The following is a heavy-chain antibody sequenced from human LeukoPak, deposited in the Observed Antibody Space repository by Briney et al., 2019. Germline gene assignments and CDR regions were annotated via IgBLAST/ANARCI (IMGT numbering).Heavy chain of an antibody. Sequence: SETLSLTCTVSGVSISSGSYYWSWIRQPAGKGLEWIGRIYTSGSTNYNPSLKSRVTISVDTSKNQFSLKLSSVTAGDTAVYYCARLLTTPAYYFDYWGQGTLVTVSP. CDR3: ARLLTTPAYYFDY. J-gene: IGHJ4*02. CDR1: GVSISSGSYY. CDR2: IYTSGST. V-gene: IGHV4-61*02. D-gene: IGHD2-15*01.